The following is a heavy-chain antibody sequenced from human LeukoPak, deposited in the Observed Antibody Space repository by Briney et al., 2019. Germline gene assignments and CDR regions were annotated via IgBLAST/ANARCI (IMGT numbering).Heavy chain of an antibody. CDR3: ARDQQLVQDNWFDP. CDR1: GFSLSRYA. V-gene: IGHV3-30*04. Sequence: GGSLRLSGASSGFSLSRYAMHWVREAAGKGLEGVAVISYDGSNQYYADPVKARFPISRDNSKNTLHLQMNSLRAEDTAVYYCARDQQLVQDNWFDPWGQATLVTVSS. J-gene: IGHJ5*02. CDR2: ISYDGSNQ. D-gene: IGHD6-13*01.